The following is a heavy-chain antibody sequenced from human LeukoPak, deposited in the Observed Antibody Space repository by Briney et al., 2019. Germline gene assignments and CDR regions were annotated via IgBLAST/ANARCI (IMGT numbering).Heavy chain of an antibody. Sequence: SETLSLTCAVSGYSISSGYYWGWIRQSPGKGLEWTGSIYHSGSTYYNPSLKSRVTISVDTPKNQFSLKLSSVTAADTAVYYCARSHCSSTICSFDYWGQGTLVTVSS. J-gene: IGHJ4*02. V-gene: IGHV4-38-2*01. CDR3: ARSHCSSTICSFDY. CDR2: IYHSGST. CDR1: GYSISSGYY. D-gene: IGHD2-2*01.